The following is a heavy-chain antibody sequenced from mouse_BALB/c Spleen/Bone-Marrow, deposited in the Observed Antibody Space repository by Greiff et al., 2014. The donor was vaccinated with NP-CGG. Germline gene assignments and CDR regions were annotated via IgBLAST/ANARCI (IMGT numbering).Heavy chain of an antibody. D-gene: IGHD1-2*01. Sequence: VMLEESGPGLVAPSQSLSITCTVSGFSLTNYGVHWVRQPPGKGLEWLGVIWADGSTNYNSALMSRLSISKDISKSQIFFKMNSRQTDDTAMDYCSRITTAAEDMDYWGQGTSVTVSS. CDR3: SRITTAAEDMDY. V-gene: IGHV2-9*02. CDR1: GFSLTNYG. CDR2: IWADGST. J-gene: IGHJ4*01.